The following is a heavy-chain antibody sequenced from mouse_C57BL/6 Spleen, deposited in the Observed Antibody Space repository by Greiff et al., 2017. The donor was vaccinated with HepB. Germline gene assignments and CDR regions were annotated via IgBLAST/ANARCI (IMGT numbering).Heavy chain of an antibody. J-gene: IGHJ3*01. CDR3: ARWGYGPSWFAY. Sequence: EVQLQQSGPELVKPGASVKISCKASGYTFTDYYMNWVKQSHGKSLEWIGDINPNNGGTSYNQKFKGKATLTVDKSSSTAYMELRSLTSEDSAVYYCARWGYGPSWFAYWGQGTLVTVSA. V-gene: IGHV1-26*01. D-gene: IGHD1-1*01. CDR1: GYTFTDYY. CDR2: INPNNGGT.